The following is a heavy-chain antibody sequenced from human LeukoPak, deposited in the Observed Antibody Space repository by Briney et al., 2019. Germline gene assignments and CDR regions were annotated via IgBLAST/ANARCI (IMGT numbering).Heavy chain of an antibody. CDR3: ATYYGGNSGAFDI. J-gene: IGHJ3*02. CDR1: GYTFTGYY. D-gene: IGHD4-23*01. CDR2: INPNSGGT. Sequence: ASVKVSCKASGYTFTGYYMHWVRQAPGQELEWMGWINPNSGGTNYAQKFQGRVTMTRDTSISTAYMELGRLRFDDTAVYYCATYYGGNSGAFDIWGRGTMVTVSS. V-gene: IGHV1-2*02.